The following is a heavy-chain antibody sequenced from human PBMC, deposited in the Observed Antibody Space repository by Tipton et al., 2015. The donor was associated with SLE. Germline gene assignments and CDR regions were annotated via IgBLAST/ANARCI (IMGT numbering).Heavy chain of an antibody. J-gene: IGHJ3*02. V-gene: IGHV1-18*01. D-gene: IGHD2-2*01. CDR2: VSAYNGNT. CDR1: GGTFSSYA. CDR3: ARSSSIVHDDFDI. Sequence: QSGAEVKKPGSSVKVSCKASGGTFSSYAISWVRQAPGQGLEWMGWVSAYNGNTNYAQKLQGRVTMTTDTSTSPAYMELRSLRSDDPAVYYCARSSSIVHDDFDIWGQGTMVTVSS.